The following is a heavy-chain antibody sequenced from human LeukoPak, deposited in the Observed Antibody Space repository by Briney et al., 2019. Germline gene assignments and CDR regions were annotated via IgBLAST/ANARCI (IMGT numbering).Heavy chain of an antibody. Sequence: PGGSLRLSCAASGFTFDDYATHWVRQAPGKGLEWVSLISGDGGSTYYADSVKGRFTISRDNSKNSLYLQMNSLRTEDTALYYCARAGGWPSDDAFDIWGQGTMVTVSS. CDR3: ARAGGWPSDDAFDI. D-gene: IGHD6-19*01. CDR1: GFTFDDYA. V-gene: IGHV3-43*02. J-gene: IGHJ3*02. CDR2: ISGDGGST.